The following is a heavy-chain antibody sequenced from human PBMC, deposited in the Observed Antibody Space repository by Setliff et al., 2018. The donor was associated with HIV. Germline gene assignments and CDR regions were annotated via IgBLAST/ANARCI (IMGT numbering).Heavy chain of an antibody. J-gene: IGHJ6*03. CDR2: IYYSGTT. CDR3: ARHKARRVAVAGNPYYYYYMDV. CDR1: GDAISRYD. Sequence: PSETLSLTCTVSGDAISRYDWSWIRQSPGKGLEWIGSIYYSGTTYYNPSLKSRVTISVDTSKNQFSLKLSSVTAADTAVYYCARHKARRVAVAGNPYYYYYMDVWGKGTTVTVSS. V-gene: IGHV4-59*05. D-gene: IGHD6-19*01.